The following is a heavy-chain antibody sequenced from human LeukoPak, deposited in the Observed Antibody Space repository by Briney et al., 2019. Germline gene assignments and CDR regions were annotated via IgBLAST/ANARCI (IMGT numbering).Heavy chain of an antibody. CDR1: GFTFSSYA. J-gene: IGHJ4*02. CDR3: AKWGDYDIVTGYYVPDY. CDR2: ITGSDGSS. Sequence: GGSLRLSCAASGFTFSSYAMGWVRQAPGKGLEWVSAITGSDGSSYYADSVKGRFTISRDNSKNTLYLQVNSLRAEDTAVYYCAKWGDYDIVTGYYVPDYWGQGTLVAVSS. D-gene: IGHD3-9*01. V-gene: IGHV3-23*01.